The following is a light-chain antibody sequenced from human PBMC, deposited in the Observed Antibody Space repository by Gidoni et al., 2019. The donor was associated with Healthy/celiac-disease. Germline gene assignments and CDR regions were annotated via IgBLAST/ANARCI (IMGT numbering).Light chain of an antibody. J-gene: IGLJ2*01. CDR1: ISNIGSNY. CDR3: AACDDSLSGATV. CDR2: RNN. V-gene: IGLV1-47*01. Sequence: QSVLTQPPSASGTPGQRVTISCSGSISNIGSNYVYWYQQLPGTAPKLLIYRNNQRPSGGPDRVSGSKSGTSASLAISGLRSEDEADYYCAACDDSLSGATVFGGGTKLTVL.